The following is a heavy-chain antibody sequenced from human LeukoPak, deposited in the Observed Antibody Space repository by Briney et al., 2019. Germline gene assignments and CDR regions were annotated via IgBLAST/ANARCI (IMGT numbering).Heavy chain of an antibody. D-gene: IGHD3-22*01. CDR1: GFTFDDYA. Sequence: PGRSLRLSCAASGFTFDDYAMHWVRQAPGKGLEWVSGISWNSGSIGYADSVKGRFTISRDNAKNSLYLQMNSLRAEDTALYYCAKGKKVDSSPVEFDYWGQGTLVTVSS. J-gene: IGHJ4*02. V-gene: IGHV3-9*01. CDR3: AKGKKVDSSPVEFDY. CDR2: ISWNSGSI.